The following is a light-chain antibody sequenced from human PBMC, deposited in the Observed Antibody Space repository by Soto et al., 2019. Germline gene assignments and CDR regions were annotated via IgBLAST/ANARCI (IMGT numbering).Light chain of an antibody. J-gene: IGLJ1*01. CDR3: SSYAVTNIFV. CDR1: SSDVGGFNY. CDR2: EVN. Sequence: QSVLTQHPSASGSPGQSVTISCSGTSSDVGGFNYVSWYQQHPGRAPKVLIYEVNKRPSGVPDRFSGSKSGSTASLTVSGLQAEDEAEYYCSSYAVTNIFVFGTGTQLTVL. V-gene: IGLV2-8*01.